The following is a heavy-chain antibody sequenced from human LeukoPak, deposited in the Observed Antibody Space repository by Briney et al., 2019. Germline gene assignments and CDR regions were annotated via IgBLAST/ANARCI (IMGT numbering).Heavy chain of an antibody. CDR2: IGTAGDT. D-gene: IGHD3-16*02. V-gene: IGHV3-13*01. Sequence: GGSLRLSCAASGFTFSSYDMHWVRQATGKGLEWVSAIGTAGDTYYPGSVKGRFTISRENAKNSLYLQMNSLRAGDTAVYYCARGKRYDYVWGSYRSPYYFDYWGQGTLVTVSS. CDR3: ARGKRYDYVWGSYRSPYYFDY. J-gene: IGHJ4*02. CDR1: GFTFSSYD.